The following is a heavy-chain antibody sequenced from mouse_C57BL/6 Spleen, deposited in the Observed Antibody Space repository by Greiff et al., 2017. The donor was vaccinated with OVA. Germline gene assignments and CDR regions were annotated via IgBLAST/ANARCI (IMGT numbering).Heavy chain of an antibody. CDR3: APYYDYFAY. CDR2: INPNNGGT. Sequence: VQLKQSGPELVKPGASVKISCKASGYTFTDYYMNWVKQSHGKSLEWIGDINPNNGGTSYNQKFKGKATLTVDKSSSTAYMELRSLTSEDSAVYYCAPYYDYFAYWGQGTLVTVSA. V-gene: IGHV1-26*01. D-gene: IGHD2-4*01. CDR1: GYTFTDYY. J-gene: IGHJ3*01.